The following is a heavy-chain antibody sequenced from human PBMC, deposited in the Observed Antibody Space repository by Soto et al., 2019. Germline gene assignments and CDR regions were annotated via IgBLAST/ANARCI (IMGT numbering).Heavy chain of an antibody. J-gene: IGHJ5*02. V-gene: IGHV4-59*01. D-gene: IGHD3-10*01. CDR2: IHYSGGT. CDR1: GGSFTSSH. CDR3: ANSSYYGSGNPWCYFDP. Sequence: QVQLQESGPGLVKPSETLSLTCSVSGGSFTSSHWNWFRQPPGKEPEWLGWIHYSGGTNYNPSLKSRVTISVDTSKNQFSLSLRSVIAADTAVYYCANSSYYGSGNPWCYFDPWGQGTLVTVSS.